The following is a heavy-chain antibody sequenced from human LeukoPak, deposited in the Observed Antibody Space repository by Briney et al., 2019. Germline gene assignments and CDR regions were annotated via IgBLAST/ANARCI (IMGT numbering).Heavy chain of an antibody. V-gene: IGHV3-21*01. J-gene: IGHJ4*02. CDR1: GFTFSSYS. CDR3: ARDQGGYHDSSGYYGIDY. D-gene: IGHD3-22*01. Sequence: GGSLRLSCAASGFTFSSYSMNWVRQAPGKGLEWVSSISGSSTYIYYADSVKGRFTISRDNAMNSLYLQMNSLRAEDTAVYYCARDQGGYHDSSGYYGIDYWGQGTLLTVSS. CDR2: ISGSSTYI.